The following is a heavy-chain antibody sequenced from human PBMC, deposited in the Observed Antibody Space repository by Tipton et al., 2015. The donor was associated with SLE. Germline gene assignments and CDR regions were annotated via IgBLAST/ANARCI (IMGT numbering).Heavy chain of an antibody. D-gene: IGHD3-22*01. J-gene: IGHJ4*02. V-gene: IGHV4-28*05. Sequence: TLSLTCAVSDYSVTSNNWWAWIRQPPGKGLEWIGYIHYGGDIYYNPSLKSRVTISVDTSKNQFSLKLSSVTAADTAVYYCARRPYVSSGYFFDYWGQGTLVTVSS. CDR1: DYSVTSNNW. CDR2: IHYGGDI. CDR3: ARRPYVSSGYFFDY.